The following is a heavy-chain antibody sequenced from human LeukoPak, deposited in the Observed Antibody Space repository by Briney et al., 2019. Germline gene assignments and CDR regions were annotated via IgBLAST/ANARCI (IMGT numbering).Heavy chain of an antibody. D-gene: IGHD2-8*01. CDR1: GFTFSSYA. J-gene: IGHJ6*04. CDR3: ARDRSACTNGVCSRFYMDV. Sequence: GSLRLSCAASGFTFSSYAMHWVRQAPGKGLDWVAVISYDGSNKYYADSVKGRFTISRDNSKNTLYLQMNSLRAEDTAVYYCARDRSACTNGVCSRFYMDVWGKGTTVTVSS. V-gene: IGHV3-30-3*01. CDR2: ISYDGSNK.